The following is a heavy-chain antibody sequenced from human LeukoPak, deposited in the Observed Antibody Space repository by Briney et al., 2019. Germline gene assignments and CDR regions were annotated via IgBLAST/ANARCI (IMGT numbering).Heavy chain of an antibody. Sequence: GGSLRLSCAASGFTFSSYSMNWVHQAPGKGLEWVSSINSSSSYIYYADSVKGRFTISRDNAKNSLYLQMNSLRAEDTAVYYCARFKEYGSGSYYLNYYYYGMDVWGKGTTVTVSS. CDR3: ARFKEYGSGSYYLNYYYYGMDV. V-gene: IGHV3-21*01. J-gene: IGHJ6*04. CDR1: GFTFSSYS. D-gene: IGHD3-10*01. CDR2: INSSSSYI.